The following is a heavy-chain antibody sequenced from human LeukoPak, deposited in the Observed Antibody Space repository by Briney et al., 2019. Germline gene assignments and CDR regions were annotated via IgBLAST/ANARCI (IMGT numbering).Heavy chain of an antibody. CDR1: GYTFLNYD. V-gene: IGHV1-8*01. J-gene: IGHJ4*01. CDR3: ARDDVVAGYDY. D-gene: IGHD2-21*01. Sequence: SSVTVSCKASGYTFLNYDINEVGQAAGKGVAWMGWMNTNSGNTGYAQKFQGRVTMTRNTSISTAYMELSSLRSDDTAVDYCARDDVVAGYDYWGQGTLVTVSS. CDR2: MNTNSGNT.